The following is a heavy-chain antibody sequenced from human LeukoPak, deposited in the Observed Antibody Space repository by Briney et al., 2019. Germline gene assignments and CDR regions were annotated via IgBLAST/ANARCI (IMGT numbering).Heavy chain of an antibody. V-gene: IGHV3-74*01. CDR3: AREIRSGSYPYYFDY. J-gene: IGHJ4*02. CDR2: INSDGSST. CDR1: GFTFSSYW. Sequence: GGSLRLSCAASGFTFSSYWMHWVRQAPGKGLGWVSRINSDGSSTSYADSVKGRFTISRDNAKNTLYLQMNSLRAEDTAVYYCAREIRSGSYPYYFDYWGQGTLVTVSS. D-gene: IGHD1-26*01.